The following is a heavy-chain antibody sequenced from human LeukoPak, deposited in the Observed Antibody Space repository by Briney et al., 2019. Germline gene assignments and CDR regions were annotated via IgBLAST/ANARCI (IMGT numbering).Heavy chain of an antibody. CDR1: GYTFTDYY. Sequence: ASVKVSCKASGYTFTDYYIRWVRRAPGQGLEWMGWIDPRSGGTRCTQKFQGRVTMTRDTSISTVYLDLSGMTFDDTALYYCATVNYGTLEYSGQGTLVTVSS. V-gene: IGHV1-2*02. J-gene: IGHJ4*02. CDR3: ATVNYGTLEY. CDR2: IDPRSGGT. D-gene: IGHD3-16*01.